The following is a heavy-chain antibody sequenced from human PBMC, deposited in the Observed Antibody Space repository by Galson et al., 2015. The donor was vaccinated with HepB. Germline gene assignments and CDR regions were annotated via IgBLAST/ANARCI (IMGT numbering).Heavy chain of an antibody. CDR2: INPSGGST. Sequence: SVKVSCKASGYTFTSYCMHWVRQAPGQGLEWMGIINPSGGSTSYAQKLQGRVTMTRDTSTSTVYMELSSLRSEDTAVYYCARVSAAAGTADAFDIWGQGTMVTVSS. D-gene: IGHD6-13*01. CDR3: ARVSAAAGTADAFDI. V-gene: IGHV1-46*04. J-gene: IGHJ3*02. CDR1: GYTFTSYC.